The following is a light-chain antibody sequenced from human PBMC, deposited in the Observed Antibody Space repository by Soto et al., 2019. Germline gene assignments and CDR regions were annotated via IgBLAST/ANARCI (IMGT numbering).Light chain of an antibody. CDR1: SSNIGGGYD. CDR2: AVS. J-gene: IGLJ3*02. V-gene: IGLV1-40*01. Sequence: QSVLTQPPSVSGAPGQRVIISCTGSSSNIGGGYDVHWYQQLPGTVPKLLIYAVSDRPSGVPDRFSGSKSGTSASLAIAGLQADDEADYYCQSYDSSLSAWVFGGGTKVTVL. CDR3: QSYDSSLSAWV.